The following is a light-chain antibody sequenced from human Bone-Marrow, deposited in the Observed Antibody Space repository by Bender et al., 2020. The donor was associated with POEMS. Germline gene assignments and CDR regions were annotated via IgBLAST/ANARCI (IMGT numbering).Light chain of an antibody. CDR3: SSYTSGSKL. CDR1: RSDVGGYNY. Sequence: QSALTQPASVSGSLGQSVTISCTGTRSDVGGYNYVTWYQQHPGKAPRLMIYDVTNRPSGVSDRFSGSKSGNTASLTISGLQAEDEADYYCSSYTSGSKLFGTGTMVTVL. CDR2: DVT. V-gene: IGLV2-14*01. J-gene: IGLJ1*01.